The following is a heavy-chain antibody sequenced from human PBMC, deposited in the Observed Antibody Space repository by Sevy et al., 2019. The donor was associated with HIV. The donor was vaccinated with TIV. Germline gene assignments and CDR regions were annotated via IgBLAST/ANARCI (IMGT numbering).Heavy chain of an antibody. D-gene: IGHD3-10*01. CDR1: GFTFSSYS. V-gene: IGHV3-21*01. J-gene: IGHJ6*02. Sequence: GGSLILSCAASGFTFSSYSMNWVRQAPGKGLEWVSSISSSSSYIYYADSVKGRFTISRDNAKNSLYLQMNSLRAEDTAVYYCARGLQTYYYGSGSYYTQRGYYGMDVWGQGTTVTVSS. CDR3: ARGLQTYYYGSGSYYTQRGYYGMDV. CDR2: ISSSSSYI.